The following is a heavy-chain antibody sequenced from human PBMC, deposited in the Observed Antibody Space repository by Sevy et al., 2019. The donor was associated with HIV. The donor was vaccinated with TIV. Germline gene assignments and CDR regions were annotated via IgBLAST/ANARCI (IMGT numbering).Heavy chain of an antibody. CDR1: GGTFVGHY. Sequence: SETLSLTCGVFGGTFVGHYWTWIRHTPGKGLEWIGEMNHSGTVNYNPSLKSRVTMSVDTSNNQFSLRLNSVTAADTAVYYCARTATVTISALDSWGQGTLVTVSS. CDR3: ARTATVTISALDS. CDR2: MNHSGTV. J-gene: IGHJ4*02. V-gene: IGHV4-34*08. D-gene: IGHD4-17*01.